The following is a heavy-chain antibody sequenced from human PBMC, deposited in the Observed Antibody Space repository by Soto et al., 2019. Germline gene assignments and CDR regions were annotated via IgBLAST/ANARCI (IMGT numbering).Heavy chain of an antibody. CDR3: AKARTILGVVITRDALDI. J-gene: IGHJ3*02. CDR1: GFAFDDYA. V-gene: IGHV3-9*01. D-gene: IGHD3-3*01. Sequence: LRLSCAASGFAFDDYAMHWVRQAPGKGLEWVSGISWNSGSIGYADSVKGRFTISRDNAKNSLYLQMNSLRAEDTALYYCAKARTILGVVITRDALDIWGKGTMVTAS. CDR2: ISWNSGSI.